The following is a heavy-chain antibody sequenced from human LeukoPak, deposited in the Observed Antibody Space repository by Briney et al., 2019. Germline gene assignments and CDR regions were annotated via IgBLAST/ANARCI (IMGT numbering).Heavy chain of an antibody. CDR3: VRGRDIVATAPYYYYGMDV. D-gene: IGHD5-12*01. CDR1: GFTFGAYW. CDR2: IWQGESGA. Sequence: PGGSLRLSCAASGFTFGAYWMNWVRQAPGKGLEWVANIWQGESGAHYVDSVTGRFIIPGDSAKTSLYLQMNNLQAEDSAVYYCVRGRDIVATAPYYYYGMDVWGQGTTVTVSS. V-gene: IGHV3-7*04. J-gene: IGHJ6*02.